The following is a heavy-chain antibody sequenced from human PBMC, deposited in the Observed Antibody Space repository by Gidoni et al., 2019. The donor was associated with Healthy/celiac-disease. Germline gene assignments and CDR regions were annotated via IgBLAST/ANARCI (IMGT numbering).Heavy chain of an antibody. V-gene: IGHV3-43*01. CDR3: AKEVGGSGGVDY. CDR1: AFTFDDYT. Sequence: EVQLVESGVVVVQHGGSLRLSCASSAFTFDDYTMHWVRQAPGKGLEWVSLISCDGGSTYYADSVKGRFTISRDNSKNSLYLQMNSLRTEDTALYYCAKEVGGSGGVDYWGQGTLVTVSS. J-gene: IGHJ4*02. CDR2: ISCDGGST. D-gene: IGHD3-10*01.